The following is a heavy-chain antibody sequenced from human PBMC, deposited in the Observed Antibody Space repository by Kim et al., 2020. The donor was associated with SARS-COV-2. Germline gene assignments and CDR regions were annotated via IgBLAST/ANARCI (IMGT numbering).Heavy chain of an antibody. D-gene: IGHD6-19*01. J-gene: IGHJ6*02. CDR3: AREGLGGAVAGYYYYGMDV. V-gene: IGHV3-66*01. Sequence: GGSLRLSCAASGFTVSSNYMSWVRQAPGKGLEWVSVIYSGGSTYYADSVKGRFTISRDNSKNTLYLQINSLRAEDTAVYYCAREGLGGAVAGYYYYGMDVWGQGTTVTVSS. CDR2: IYSGGST. CDR1: GFTVSSNY.